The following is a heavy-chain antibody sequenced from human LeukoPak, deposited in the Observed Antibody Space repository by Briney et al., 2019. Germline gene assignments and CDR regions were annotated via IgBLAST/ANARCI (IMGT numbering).Heavy chain of an antibody. CDR3: VRARPKNPFDC. J-gene: IGHJ4*02. D-gene: IGHD2/OR15-2a*01. CDR2: IYYSGST. Sequence: PSETLSLTCTVSGGSISGSSYYWGWIRQPPGKGLEWIGSIYYSGSTYYNPSLKSRVTISVDTSKNQFSLKLNSVTATDTAVYYCVRARPKNPFDCWGQGTVVTVSS. CDR1: GGSISGSSYY. V-gene: IGHV4-39*02.